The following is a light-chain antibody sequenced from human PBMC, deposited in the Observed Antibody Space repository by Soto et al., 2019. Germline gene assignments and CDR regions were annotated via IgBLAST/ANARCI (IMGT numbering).Light chain of an antibody. V-gene: IGKV1-8*01. CDR3: QQCNSYLIT. CDR1: QGISSY. CDR2: ASS. J-gene: IGKJ5*01. Sequence: IGMTQSPSSFSASTGDRVTITCRASQGISSYLAWYHQKPVQAPKLLIYASSTRQTGMPARFSGSGSGTDFTLTISLLQAEDLATYYCQQCNSYLITFGQGTLLEIK.